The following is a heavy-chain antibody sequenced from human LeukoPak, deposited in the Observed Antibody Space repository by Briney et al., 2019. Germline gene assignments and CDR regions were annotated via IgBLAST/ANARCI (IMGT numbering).Heavy chain of an antibody. D-gene: IGHD2-15*01. J-gene: IGHJ4*02. Sequence: SETLSLTCAVYGGSFSGYYWSWIRQPPGKGLEWIGSIYYSGSTYYNPSLKSRVTISVDTSKNQFSLKLSSVTAADTAVYYCARVAATFHFDYWGQGTLVTVSS. CDR3: ARVAATFHFDY. CDR1: GGSFSGYY. V-gene: IGHV4-34*01. CDR2: IYYSGST.